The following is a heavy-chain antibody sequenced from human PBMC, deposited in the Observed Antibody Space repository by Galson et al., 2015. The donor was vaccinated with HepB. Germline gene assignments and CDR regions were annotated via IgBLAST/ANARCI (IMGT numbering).Heavy chain of an antibody. D-gene: IGHD5-12*01. CDR1: GYTFSGYN. J-gene: IGHJ3*01. CDR3: ARGGDPYSGPLLDDSLDL. Sequence: SVKVSCKASGYTFSGYNLHWVRQAPGQGLEWMAWINPNSGATNYGQRFQGRVTVTENTSINTAYMEMNRLKYDDTAVYYCARGGDPYSGPLLDDSLDLWGPGTMVTVSS. CDR2: INPNSGAT. V-gene: IGHV1-2*02.